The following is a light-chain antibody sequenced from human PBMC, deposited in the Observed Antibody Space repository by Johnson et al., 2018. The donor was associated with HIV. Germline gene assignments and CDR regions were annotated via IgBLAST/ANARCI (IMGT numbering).Light chain of an antibody. J-gene: IGLJ1*01. CDR3: GTWDSSLSAGV. V-gene: IGLV1-51*02. CDR1: SSNIGNNY. Sequence: QSVLTQPPSVSAAPGQKVTISCSGSSSNIGNNYVSWFQHLPGTAPKLLIYENNKRPSGIPDRFSASKSGTSATLGITGLQTGDAADYYCGTWDSSLSAGVFGTGTKVTVL. CDR2: ENN.